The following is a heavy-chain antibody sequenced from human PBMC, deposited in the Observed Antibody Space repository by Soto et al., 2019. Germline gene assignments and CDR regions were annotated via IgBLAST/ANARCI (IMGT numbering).Heavy chain of an antibody. CDR1: GYTFTSYA. V-gene: IGHV1-3*01. Sequence: ASVKVSCKASGYTFTSYAMHWVRQAPGQRLEWMGWINAGNGNTKYSQEFQGRVTITRDTSASTAYMELSSLRSEDTAVYYCARSIVVVTAPDYWGQGTLVTVSS. D-gene: IGHD2-21*02. J-gene: IGHJ4*02. CDR2: INAGNGNT. CDR3: ARSIVVVTAPDY.